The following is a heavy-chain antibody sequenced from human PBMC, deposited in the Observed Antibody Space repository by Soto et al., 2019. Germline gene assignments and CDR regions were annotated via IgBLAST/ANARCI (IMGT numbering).Heavy chain of an antibody. V-gene: IGHV1-18*01. Sequence: ASVKVSCKASGYTFTSYGITWVRQAPGQGLEWMGWISAYNGNTHYTQKLQGRVTMTTDTSTSTAYMELSGLRSDDTAVYYCERGRKPVGYFYYYMDVCGKQYTVTVSS. CDR2: ISAYNGNT. CDR3: ERGRKPVGYFYYYMDV. CDR1: GYTFTSYG. J-gene: IGHJ6*03.